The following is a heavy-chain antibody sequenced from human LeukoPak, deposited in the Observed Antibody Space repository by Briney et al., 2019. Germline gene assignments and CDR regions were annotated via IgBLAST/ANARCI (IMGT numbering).Heavy chain of an antibody. V-gene: IGHV5-51*01. Sequence: GESLKISCKASGDSFTTYWIGWVRQMPGKGLEWMGIIYPGDSDTRYSPSFQGQVTISADKSISTAYLQWSSLKASDTAIYYCARRGRGVYGSGSYIPIYFDYWGQGTLVTVSS. CDR1: GDSFTTYW. J-gene: IGHJ4*02. CDR3: ARRGRGVYGSGSYIPIYFDY. D-gene: IGHD3-10*01. CDR2: IYPGDSDT.